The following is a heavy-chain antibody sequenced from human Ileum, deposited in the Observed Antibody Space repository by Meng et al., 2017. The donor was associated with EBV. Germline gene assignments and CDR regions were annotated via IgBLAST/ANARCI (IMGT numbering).Heavy chain of an antibody. CDR2: ISHTGTT. CDR1: GGSFSNYY. V-gene: IGHV4-34*01. CDR3: ARYGTCGANSFYCFDP. Sequence: QVQQQQGGAGLLQPSETLSLTWGVYGGSFSNYYWTWIRQPPGKGLEWIGEISHTGTTKYNPSLKNRVTISLDTSNNQFSLNLNSVTAADTALYYCARYGTCGANSFYCFDPWGQGTLVTVSS. D-gene: IGHD4-23*01. J-gene: IGHJ5*02.